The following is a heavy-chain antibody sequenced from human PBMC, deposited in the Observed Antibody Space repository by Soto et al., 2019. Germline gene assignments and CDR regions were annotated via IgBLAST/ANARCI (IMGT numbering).Heavy chain of an antibody. Sequence: ASVKVSCKASGYTFTGYYMHWVRQAPGQGLEWMGWINPNSGGTNYAQKFQGWVTMTRDTSISTAYMELSRLRSDDKAVYYCARVSAAAVLDYGMDVWGQGTTVTVSS. CDR3: ARVSAAAVLDYGMDV. CDR2: INPNSGGT. CDR1: GYTFTGYY. J-gene: IGHJ6*02. D-gene: IGHD6-13*01. V-gene: IGHV1-2*04.